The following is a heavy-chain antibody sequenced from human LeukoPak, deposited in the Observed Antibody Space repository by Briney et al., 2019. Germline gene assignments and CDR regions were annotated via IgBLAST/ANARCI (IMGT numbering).Heavy chain of an antibody. D-gene: IGHD3-10*01. CDR1: GFTFSSYG. CDR2: IRYDGSNK. V-gene: IGHV3-30*02. Sequence: PGGSLRLSCAASGFTFSSYGMHWVRQAPGKGLEWVAFIRYDGSNKYYADSVKGRFTISRDNSKNTLYLQMNSLRAEDTAVYYCAKEVYVDGSGSYYPNWFDPWGQGTLVTVSS. J-gene: IGHJ5*02. CDR3: AKEVYVDGSGSYYPNWFDP.